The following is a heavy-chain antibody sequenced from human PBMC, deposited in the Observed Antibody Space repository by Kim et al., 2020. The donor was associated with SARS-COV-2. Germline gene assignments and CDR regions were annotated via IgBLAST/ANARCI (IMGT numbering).Heavy chain of an antibody. J-gene: IGHJ6*02. CDR2: ISAYNGNI. CDR1: GYTFTSDG. D-gene: IGHD4-17*01. V-gene: IGHV1-18*01. CDR3: ARGTSYGRNEDYGMDV. Sequence: ASVKVSCKASGYTFTSDGISWGRQAPGQGLEWMGWISAYNGNINYAQKLQGRVNMTTDTSTSTAYMELRCLRSDDTAVYYCARGTSYGRNEDYGMDVWGQGTTVTVSS.